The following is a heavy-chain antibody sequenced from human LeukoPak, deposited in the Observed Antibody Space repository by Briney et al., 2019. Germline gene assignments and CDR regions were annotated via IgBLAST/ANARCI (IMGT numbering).Heavy chain of an antibody. D-gene: IGHD6-13*01. CDR3: ARPSPPGIAAAGTGFSDY. Sequence: SETLSLTCTVSGGSISSYYWSWIRQPPGKGLEWIGYIYYSGSTNYNPSLKSRVTISVDTSKNQFSLKLSSVTAADTAVYYCARPSPPGIAAAGTGFSDYWGQGTLVTVSS. J-gene: IGHJ4*02. V-gene: IGHV4-59*08. CDR1: GGSISSYY. CDR2: IYYSGST.